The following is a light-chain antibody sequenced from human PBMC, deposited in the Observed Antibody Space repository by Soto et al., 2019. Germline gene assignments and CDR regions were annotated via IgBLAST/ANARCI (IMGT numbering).Light chain of an antibody. V-gene: IGLV1-44*01. Sequence: QSVLTQPPSASGTPGQRVSISCSGGSSNIGTNTVNWYQHLPGTAPKLLIFSNDERPSGDPDRFSGSKSGTSASLAISGLQSDDEADYYCATWDDSLNGVVFGGGTKSPS. CDR1: SSNIGTNT. J-gene: IGLJ2*01. CDR2: SND. CDR3: ATWDDSLNGVV.